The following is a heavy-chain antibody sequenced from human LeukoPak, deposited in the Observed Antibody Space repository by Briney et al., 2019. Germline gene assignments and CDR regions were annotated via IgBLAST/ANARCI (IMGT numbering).Heavy chain of an antibody. CDR1: GFTFSSYG. Sequence: GGSLRLSCAASGFTFSSYGMHWVRQAPGKGLEWVAVISYDGSNKYYADSVKGRFTISRDNSKNTLYLQMNSLRAEDTAVYYCAKGGSDIVVVVAASYALDAFDIWGQGTMVTVSS. CDR2: ISYDGSNK. D-gene: IGHD2-15*01. V-gene: IGHV3-30*18. J-gene: IGHJ3*02. CDR3: AKGGSDIVVVVAASYALDAFDI.